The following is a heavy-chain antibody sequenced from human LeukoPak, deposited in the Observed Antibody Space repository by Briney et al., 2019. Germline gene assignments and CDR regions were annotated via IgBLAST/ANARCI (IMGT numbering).Heavy chain of an antibody. Sequence: SETLSLTCTVSGGSISSSSYYWGWIRQPPGKGLEWIGSIHYSGSTYNNPSLNSRVTISVDMSKNQLSLKLSSVTAADTAVYHCASERKEIPAFFDYWGQGTLVTVSS. J-gene: IGHJ4*02. D-gene: IGHD2-2*02. V-gene: IGHV4-39*01. CDR1: GGSISSSSYY. CDR2: IHYSGST. CDR3: ASERKEIPAFFDY.